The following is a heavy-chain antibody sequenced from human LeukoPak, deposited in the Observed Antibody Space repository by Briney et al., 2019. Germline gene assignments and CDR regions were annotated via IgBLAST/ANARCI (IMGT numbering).Heavy chain of an antibody. CDR2: IRSKANSYAT. V-gene: IGHV3-73*01. D-gene: IGHD1/OR15-1a*01. CDR1: GFTFSGSA. J-gene: IGHJ4*02. Sequence: SGGSLRLSCVASGFTFSGSAMHWVRQASGKGLEWVGRIRSKANSYATEYAASVKGRFTFSRDDSKNTAFLQMNSLKAEDTAVYYCTRYPLVEERVNSEDYWGQGTLVTVSS. CDR3: TRYPLVEERVNSEDY.